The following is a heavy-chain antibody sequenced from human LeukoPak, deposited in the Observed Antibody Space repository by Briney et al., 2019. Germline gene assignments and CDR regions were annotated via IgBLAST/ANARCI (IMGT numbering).Heavy chain of an antibody. J-gene: IGHJ6*02. CDR1: GGSFSGYY. Sequence: PSETLSLTCAVYGGSFSGYYWSWIRQPPGKGLEWIGEINHSGSTNYNPSLKSRVTISVDTSKNQFSLKLSSVTAADTAVYYCARATVTTSYYYYGMDAWGQGTTVTVSS. CDR2: INHSGST. CDR3: ARATVTTSYYYYGMDA. V-gene: IGHV4-34*01. D-gene: IGHD4-11*01.